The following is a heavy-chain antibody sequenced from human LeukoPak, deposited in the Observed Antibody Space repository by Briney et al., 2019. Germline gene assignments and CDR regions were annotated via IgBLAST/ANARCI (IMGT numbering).Heavy chain of an antibody. J-gene: IGHJ4*02. CDR2: ISAYNGNT. CDR3: ARDHGTVPAANSPDY. Sequence: ASVKVSCKASGYAFTSYGHSWVRQAPGQGLEWLGWISAYNGNTNYAQKLQGRVTMTTDTSTSTAYMELWGLRSDDTAVYYCARDHGTVPAANSPDYWGQGTLVTVSS. CDR1: GYAFTSYG. D-gene: IGHD2-2*01. V-gene: IGHV1-18*01.